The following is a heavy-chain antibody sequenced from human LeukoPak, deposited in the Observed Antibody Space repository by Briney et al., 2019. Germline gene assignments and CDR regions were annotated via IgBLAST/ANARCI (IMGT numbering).Heavy chain of an antibody. Sequence: GGALRLSCAASGFTVSNNYMSWVRQAPGKGLEWVSLIYSGSPTYSGGTTYYVDSVKGRFTISRDNSKNTLYLQMSSLRVEDTAVYYCARDPQSDGSGWYPYFDYWGQGTLVTVSS. J-gene: IGHJ4*02. CDR2: IYSGSPTYSGGTT. CDR3: ARDPQSDGSGWYPYFDY. CDR1: GFTVSNNY. D-gene: IGHD6-19*01. V-gene: IGHV3-NL1*01.